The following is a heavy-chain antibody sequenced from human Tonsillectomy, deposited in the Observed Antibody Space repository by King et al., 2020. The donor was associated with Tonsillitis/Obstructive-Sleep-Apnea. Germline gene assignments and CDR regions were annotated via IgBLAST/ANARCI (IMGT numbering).Heavy chain of an antibody. CDR2: IDLSDSYT. J-gene: IGHJ6*02. D-gene: IGHD3-9*01. V-gene: IGHV5-10-1*03. CDR1: GYSFTSYW. CDR3: ARLYDILTEKYYYCCMDL. Sequence: VQLVESGAEVKKPGGSLRISCKGSGYSFTSYWISWVRQMPGKGLEWMGRIDLSDSYTNYSPSFQGHVTISADKSISTAYLQWSSLKSSHTAMYYCARLYDILTEKYYYCCMDLWGQGPTVTVSS.